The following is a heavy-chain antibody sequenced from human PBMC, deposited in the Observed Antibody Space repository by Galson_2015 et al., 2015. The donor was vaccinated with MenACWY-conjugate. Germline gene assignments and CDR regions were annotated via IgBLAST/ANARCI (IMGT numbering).Heavy chain of an antibody. J-gene: IGHJ6*02. Sequence: QSGAEVKKPGESLKISCKGSGYIFSNFWIGWVRQMPGKGLEWMGVIYPGDSDTRYNPSFEGQVTISADESINTAYLQWNRLKASDTAIYYCARQGGLPAYYSGMDVWGQGTTVTVSS. D-gene: IGHD1-26*01. V-gene: IGHV5-51*01. CDR2: IYPGDSDT. CDR1: GYIFSNFW. CDR3: ARQGGLPAYYSGMDV.